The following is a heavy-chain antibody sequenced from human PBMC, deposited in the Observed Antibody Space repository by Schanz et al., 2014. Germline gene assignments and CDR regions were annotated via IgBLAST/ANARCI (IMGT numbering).Heavy chain of an antibody. J-gene: IGHJ3*02. V-gene: IGHV3-48*01. D-gene: IGHD3-10*01. CDR3: AKGRFGELSAFDI. CDR1: GFTFSSNS. CDR2: IGSSSSRI. Sequence: EVQLVESEGGLVQPGGSLRLSCAASGFTFSSNSMNWVRQAPGKGLEWISYIGSSSSRIDHADSVKGRFTISRDNAKNSLYLQMNSLRAEDTAVYYCAKGRFGELSAFDIWGQGTMVTVSS.